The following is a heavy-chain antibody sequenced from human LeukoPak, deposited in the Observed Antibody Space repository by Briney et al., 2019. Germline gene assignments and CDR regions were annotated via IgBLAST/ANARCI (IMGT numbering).Heavy chain of an antibody. CDR3: ARGVRFLEWFGRGQRTIYYMDV. CDR2: MNPNSGNT. J-gene: IGHJ6*03. D-gene: IGHD3-3*01. Sequence: ASVKVSCKASGYTFTSYDINWVRQATGQGLGWMGWMNPNSGNTGNAQKFQGRVSMTRNTSISTAYMELSSLRSEDTAMYYCARGVRFLEWFGRGQRTIYYMDVWGKGTTVTVSS. V-gene: IGHV1-8*01. CDR1: GYTFTSYD.